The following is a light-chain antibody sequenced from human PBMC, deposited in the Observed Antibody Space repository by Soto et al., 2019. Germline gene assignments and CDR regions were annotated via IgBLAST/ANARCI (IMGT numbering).Light chain of an antibody. Sequence: DIQMTQSPSTLSASVGDRVTITCRASQSISGWLAWYQQKPGKAPRLLIYDASNLQRGVPSRFSGSGSGTEFTLTITSLQSEDFAVFYCQQYGSSPRTFGQGTKVDIK. CDR1: QSISGW. V-gene: IGKV1-5*01. CDR2: DAS. CDR3: QQYGSSPRT. J-gene: IGKJ1*01.